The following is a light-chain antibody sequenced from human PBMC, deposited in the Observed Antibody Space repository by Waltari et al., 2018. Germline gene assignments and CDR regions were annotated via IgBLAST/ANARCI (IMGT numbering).Light chain of an antibody. V-gene: IGKV1-9*01. CDR3: QQLNS. CDR2: AAS. J-gene: IGKJ4*01. Sequence: DIQLTQSPSFMSSSVGASVTITCRASQRINNYLAWYQQKPGKAPALLIYAASTLHSGVPSRFSGGGYGTEFTLTISNLQAEDFATYYWQQLNSFGGGTKVEIK. CDR1: QRINNY.